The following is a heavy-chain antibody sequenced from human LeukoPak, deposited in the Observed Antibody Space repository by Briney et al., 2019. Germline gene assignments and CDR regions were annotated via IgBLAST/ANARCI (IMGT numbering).Heavy chain of an antibody. Sequence: GGSLRLSCAASGFTFSSYAMSWVRQAPGKGLEWVSAISSSGHSTYYTDSVKGRFTISRDNSRNTLYLQMNSLRDEDTAVYYCANDFDYWGQGTLVAVSS. CDR2: ISSSGHST. CDR1: GFTFSSYA. V-gene: IGHV3-23*01. CDR3: ANDFDY. J-gene: IGHJ4*02.